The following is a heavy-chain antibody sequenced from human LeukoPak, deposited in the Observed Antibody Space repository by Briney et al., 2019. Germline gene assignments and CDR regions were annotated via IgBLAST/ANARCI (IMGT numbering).Heavy chain of an antibody. CDR3: ARALRKIVAVITRNYYFDY. Sequence: ASVKVSCKASGYTFTSYDINWVRQATGQGLEWMGWMNPNSGNIGYAQKFQGRVTMTRNTSISTAYMELSSLRSEDAAVYYCARALRKIVAVITRNYYFDYWGQGTLVTVSS. CDR2: MNPNSGNI. J-gene: IGHJ4*02. D-gene: IGHD3-22*01. V-gene: IGHV1-8*01. CDR1: GYTFTSYD.